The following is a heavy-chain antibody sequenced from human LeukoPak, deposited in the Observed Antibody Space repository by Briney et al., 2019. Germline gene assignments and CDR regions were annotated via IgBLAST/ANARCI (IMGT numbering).Heavy chain of an antibody. D-gene: IGHD4-17*01. CDR2: IYYSGST. V-gene: IGHV4-31*11. J-gene: IGHJ4*02. CDR3: ARDPLDYGDSI. CDR1: GGSFSGYY. Sequence: SETLSLTCAVYGGSFSGYYWSWIRQHPGKGLEWIGYIYYSGSTYYNPFLKSRVTISVDTSKNQFSLKLSSVTAADTAVYYCARDPLDYGDSIWGQGTLVTVSS.